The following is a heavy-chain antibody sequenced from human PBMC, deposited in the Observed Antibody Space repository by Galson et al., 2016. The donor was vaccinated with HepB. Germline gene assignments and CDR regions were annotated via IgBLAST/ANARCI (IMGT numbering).Heavy chain of an antibody. CDR1: GYGITAHW. CDR3: VRTKDPGYDFWSGYSD. Sequence: QSGAEVKQPGGSLKISCKSSGYGITAHWIGWVRQVPGKGLEWMGLIYSGNSDTRYSPSFQGQVTMSVDKSISTAYLQWSSLKASDTAMYYCVRTKDPGYDFWSGYSDWGQGTLVTVSS. CDR2: IYSGNSDT. V-gene: IGHV5-51*01. J-gene: IGHJ4*02. D-gene: IGHD3-3*01.